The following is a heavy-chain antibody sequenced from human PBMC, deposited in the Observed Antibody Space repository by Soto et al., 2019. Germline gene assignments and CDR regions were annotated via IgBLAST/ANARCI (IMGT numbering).Heavy chain of an antibody. CDR1: GFTFRSYG. D-gene: IGHD1-26*01. J-gene: IGHJ6*02. V-gene: IGHV3-30*03. CDR3: ARVGADGMDV. Sequence: QVQLVESGGGVVQPGRSLRLSCAASGFTFRSYGMHWVRQAPGKGLEWVAVISYDGNKKYYGDSMKGRFTISRDNTKNTLYLPMNNLSGKDTALYYCARVGADGMDVWGQGTTVTVSS. CDR2: ISYDGNKK.